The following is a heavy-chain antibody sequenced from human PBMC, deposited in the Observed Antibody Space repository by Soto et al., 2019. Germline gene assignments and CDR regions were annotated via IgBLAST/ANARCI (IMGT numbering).Heavy chain of an antibody. D-gene: IGHD1-20*01. CDR1: GFSLSSSGVG. V-gene: IGHV2-5*02. CDR2: IYWDGDR. J-gene: IGHJ5*02. CDR3: ARRVPYNSYWDVGWFDP. Sequence: QITLKGSGPTLLEPTQTLTLTCSFSGFSLSSSGVGVGWLRQAPGRAVECLGIIYWDGDRRYNPSLSQRLNITKDATKNQMVLTMTYMEPVDTATYYCARRVPYNSYWDVGWFDPWGQGTLVTVS.